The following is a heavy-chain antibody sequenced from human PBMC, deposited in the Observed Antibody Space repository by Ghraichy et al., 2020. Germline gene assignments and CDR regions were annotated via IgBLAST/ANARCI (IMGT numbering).Heavy chain of an antibody. Sequence: SQTLSLTCLVSGGSFRSDSYCWTWIRQPPGKGLEWIGCIRHTETTNYNPSLKSRVAISLDRSFNEFSLEMNSVTAADTAVYYCARASGTYDVNSWFDVWGHGILVTVSS. V-gene: IGHV4-30-2*01. D-gene: IGHD3-10*01. CDR2: IRHTETT. CDR3: ARASGTYDVNSWFDV. J-gene: IGHJ5*01. CDR1: GGSFRSDSYC.